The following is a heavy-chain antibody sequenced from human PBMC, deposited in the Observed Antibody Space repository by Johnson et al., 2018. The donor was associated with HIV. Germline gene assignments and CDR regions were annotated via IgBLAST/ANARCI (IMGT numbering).Heavy chain of an antibody. D-gene: IGHD1-7*01. J-gene: IGHJ3*02. CDR2: IHYDGNNK. Sequence: QVQLVESGGGVVQPGRSLRLSCAASGFTFSSYAIHWVRQAPGKGLEWVAFIHYDGNNKYYADSVKGRFTISRDNAKNSLYLQMNSLRAEDTALYYCARAGGTGTAYDAFDMWGQGTMVTVSS. CDR1: GFTFSSYA. V-gene: IGHV3-33*08. CDR3: ARAGGTGTAYDAFDM.